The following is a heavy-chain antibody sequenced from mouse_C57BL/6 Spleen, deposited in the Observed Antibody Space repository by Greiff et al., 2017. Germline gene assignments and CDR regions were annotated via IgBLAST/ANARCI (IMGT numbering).Heavy chain of an antibody. CDR1: GYTFTSYW. CDR3: ARSGAVKENPPYQYFDV. Sequence: QVQLQQPGAELVKPGASVKMSCKASGYTFTSYWITWVKQRPGQGLEWIGDIYPGSGSTNYNEKFKRKATLTVDTSSSTAYMQLSSLTSEDSAVYYCARSGAVKENPPYQYFDVWGTGTTVTVSS. CDR2: IYPGSGST. V-gene: IGHV1-55*01. D-gene: IGHD1-1*01. J-gene: IGHJ1*03.